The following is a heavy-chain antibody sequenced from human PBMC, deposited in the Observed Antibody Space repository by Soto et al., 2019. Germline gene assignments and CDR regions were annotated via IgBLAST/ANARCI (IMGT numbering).Heavy chain of an antibody. D-gene: IGHD3-3*01. J-gene: IGHJ2*01. Sequence: QVQLVESGGGVVQPGRSLRLSCAASGFTFSSYGMHWVRQAPGKGLEWVAVIWYDGSNKYYADSVKGRFTISRDNSKNTLYLQMNSLRAEDTAVYYCARERRGNYDFWKSWYFDLWGRGTLVTVSS. CDR2: IWYDGSNK. CDR1: GFTFSSYG. CDR3: ARERRGNYDFWKSWYFDL. V-gene: IGHV3-33*01.